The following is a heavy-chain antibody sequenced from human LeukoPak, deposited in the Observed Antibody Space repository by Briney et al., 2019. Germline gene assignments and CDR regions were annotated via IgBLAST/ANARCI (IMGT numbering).Heavy chain of an antibody. CDR2: ISGSGGSI. CDR3: ARDSQPYCGSISCRYFQH. V-gene: IGHV3-23*01. J-gene: IGHJ1*01. D-gene: IGHD2-2*01. Sequence: GGSLRLSCAASGFTFSSYAMSWVRQAPGKGLEWVSVISGSGGSIYYADSVKGRFTISRDNSKNTLWLQMNSLRAEDTAVYYCARDSQPYCGSISCRYFQHWGQGTLVTVSS. CDR1: GFTFSSYA.